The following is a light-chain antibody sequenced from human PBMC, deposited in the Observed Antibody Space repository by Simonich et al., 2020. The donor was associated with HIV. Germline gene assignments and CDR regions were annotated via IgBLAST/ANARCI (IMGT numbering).Light chain of an antibody. V-gene: IGLV2-23*01. CDR3: CSYAGSSTWV. CDR2: EGT. CDR1: STAFGCYNI. J-gene: IGLJ3*02. Sequence: QSALTQPASVSGSPGQSXTISCXGTSTAFGCYNIVSWYHQHPGQAPKLMISEGTNRPSGVSNPFSGSKXGNTASLTTAGLXAEDEADYYCCSYAGSSTWVFGGGTKLTVL.